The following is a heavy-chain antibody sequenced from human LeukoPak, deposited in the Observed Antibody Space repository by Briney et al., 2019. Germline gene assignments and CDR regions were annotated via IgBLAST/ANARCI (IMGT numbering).Heavy chain of an antibody. V-gene: IGHV1-18*04. J-gene: IGHJ4*02. CDR2: ISAYNGNT. D-gene: IGHD3-22*01. CDR1: GYTFTSYY. Sequence: ASVKVSCKASGYTFTSYYMHWVRQAPGQGLEWMGWISAYNGNTNYAQKLQGRVTMTTDTSTSTAYMELRSLRSDDTAVYYCARVVEYDSSGLVDYWGQGTLVTVSS. CDR3: ARVVEYDSSGLVDY.